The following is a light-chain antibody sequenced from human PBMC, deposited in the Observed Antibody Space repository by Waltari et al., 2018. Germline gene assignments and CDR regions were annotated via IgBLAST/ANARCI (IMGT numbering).Light chain of an antibody. CDR1: SSDVGAYNY. V-gene: IGLV2-14*03. CDR3: SSFTRASSWV. J-gene: IGLJ3*02. Sequence: HSALAQPASVSGSPGQSITISLTGTSSDVGAYNYVSWYQQHPGKAPRLMIYDVNNRPSGVSNRFSGSKSGNTASLTISGLQAEDEADYYCSSFTRASSWVFGGGTKLTV. CDR2: DVN.